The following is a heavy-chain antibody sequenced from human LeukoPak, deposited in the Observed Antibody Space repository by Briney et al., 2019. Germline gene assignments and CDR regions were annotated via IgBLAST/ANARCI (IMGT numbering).Heavy chain of an antibody. D-gene: IGHD5-18*01. CDR3: ARDAVDTANAV. V-gene: IGHV3-74*01. CDR1: GFTVSNSF. Sequence: PGGSLRLSCAASGFTVSNSFMSWIRQAPGKGLVWVSHINSDGSITSYADSVKGRFTISRDNAKNTLYLQMNSLRAEDTAVYYCARDAVDTANAVWGQGTTVTVSS. J-gene: IGHJ6*02. CDR2: INSDGSIT.